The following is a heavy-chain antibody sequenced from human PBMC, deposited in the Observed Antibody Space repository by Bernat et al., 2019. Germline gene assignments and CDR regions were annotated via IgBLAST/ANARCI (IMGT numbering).Heavy chain of an antibody. CDR3: AGSFAYRGSAKTKCSSGWEKVAFDV. J-gene: IGHJ3*01. V-gene: IGHV1-2*06. D-gene: IGHD6-19*01. Sequence: QVQLVQSGAEVKKPGASVKVSCKASGYTFTGYYMHWVRQAPGQGLEWMGRINPNSGGTNYAQKFQGRGSMTREASIRTAYMELSRLRSDDTAEYYCAGSFAYRGSAKTKCSSGWEKVAFDVWGQGTMVTVSS. CDR2: INPNSGGT. CDR1: GYTFTGYY.